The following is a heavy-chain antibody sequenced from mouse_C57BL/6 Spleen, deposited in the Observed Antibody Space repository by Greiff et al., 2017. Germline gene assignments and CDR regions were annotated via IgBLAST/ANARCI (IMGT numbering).Heavy chain of an antibody. CDR2: IDPENGDT. CDR3: TTGITTGY. Sequence: VQLKQSGAELVRPGASVKLSCTASGFNIKDDYMHWVKQRPEQGLEWIGWIDPENGDTEYASKFQGKATITADTSSNTAYLQRSSLTSEDTAVYYCTTGITTGYWGQGTTLTVSS. V-gene: IGHV14-4*01. D-gene: IGHD1-1*01. J-gene: IGHJ2*01. CDR1: GFNIKDDY.